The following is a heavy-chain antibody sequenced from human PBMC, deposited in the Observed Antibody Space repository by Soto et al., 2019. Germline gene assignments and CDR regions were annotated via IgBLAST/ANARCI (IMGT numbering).Heavy chain of an antibody. V-gene: IGHV4-39*01. CDR2: SYYSGTT. Sequence: SETLSLTCTVSGASISVHSYYWTWIRQPPGKGLEWIGSSYYSGTTYFNPSLKSRATISVDTSKNQFSLRLTSVTAADTALYYCARLGGLTEFSGPWYKFEQWGRGILVTVSS. J-gene: IGHJ4*02. CDR1: GASISVHSYY. CDR3: ARLGGLTEFSGPWYKFEQ. D-gene: IGHD1-1*01.